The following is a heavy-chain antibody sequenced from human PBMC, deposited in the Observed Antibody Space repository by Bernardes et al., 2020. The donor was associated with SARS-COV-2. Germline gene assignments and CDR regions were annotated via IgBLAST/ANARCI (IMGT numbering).Heavy chain of an antibody. CDR1: GFTFSSYG. CDR3: ARDGSTYYDILTGSAAYYFYGLDV. V-gene: IGHV3-33*01. Sequence: GGSLRLSCAASGFTFSSYGMHWVRQAPGKGLEWVAVTWYDGRSNHYTDSVKGRFTISRDNSKNTLYLQMKSLRAEDTAVYYCARDGSTYYDILTGSAAYYFYGLDVWGQGTTVTVSS. J-gene: IGHJ6*02. D-gene: IGHD3-9*01. CDR2: TWYDGRSN.